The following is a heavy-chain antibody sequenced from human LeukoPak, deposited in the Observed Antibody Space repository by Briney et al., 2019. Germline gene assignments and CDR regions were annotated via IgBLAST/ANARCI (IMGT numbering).Heavy chain of an antibody. CDR1: GYTFTGYY. V-gene: IGHV1-2*06. CDR2: INPNSGGT. J-gene: IGHJ4*02. D-gene: IGHD4/OR15-4a*01. CDR3: AGRLWSVTDY. Sequence: GASVKVSCKASGYTFTGYYMHWVRQAPGQGLEWMGRINPNSGGTNYAQKFQGRVTMTRDTSISTAYVELSRLRSDDTTVYYCAGRLWSVTDYWGQGTLVTVSS.